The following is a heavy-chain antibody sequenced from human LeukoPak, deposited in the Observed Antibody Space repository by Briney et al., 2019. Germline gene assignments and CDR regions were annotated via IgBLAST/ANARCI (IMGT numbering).Heavy chain of an antibody. Sequence: GASVKVSCKASGYTFTGYYMHWVRQAPGQGLEWMGWINPNSGGTNYAQKFQGRVTMTRNTSISTAYMELSSLRSEDTAVYYCARSPAKKGQKIYFDWLFLRSRGYYYYMDVWGKGTTVTVSS. D-gene: IGHD3-9*01. CDR1: GYTFTGYY. V-gene: IGHV1-2*02. CDR3: ARSPAKKGQKIYFDWLFLRSRGYYYYMDV. J-gene: IGHJ6*03. CDR2: INPNSGGT.